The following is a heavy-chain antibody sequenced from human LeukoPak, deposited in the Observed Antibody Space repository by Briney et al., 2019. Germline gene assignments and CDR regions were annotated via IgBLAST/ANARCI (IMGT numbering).Heavy chain of an antibody. V-gene: IGHV1-2*02. CDR2: INPNSGGT. CDR3: AREVGITMIVAP. CDR1: GYTFTGYY. J-gene: IGHJ4*02. D-gene: IGHD3-22*01. Sequence: ASVKVSCKAYGYTFTGYYMHLVRQAPGQGLEWMGWINPNSGGTNYAQKFQGRVTMTRDTSISTAYMELSRLRSDDTAVYYCAREVGITMIVAPWGQGTLVTVSS.